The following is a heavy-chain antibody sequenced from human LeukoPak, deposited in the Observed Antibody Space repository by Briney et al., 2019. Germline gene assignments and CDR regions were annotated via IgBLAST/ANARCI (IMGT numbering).Heavy chain of an antibody. CDR2: ISGRSSTI. J-gene: IGHJ4*02. Sequence: GGSLRLSCAASAFTFSDYSMNRVRQAPGKGLEWVSYISGRSSTIYYADSVKGRFTISRDNAKNSMYLQMNSLRAEDTAVYYCARDRIKSGSYYFDYWGQGTLVTVSS. CDR1: AFTFSDYS. CDR3: ARDRIKSGSYYFDY. V-gene: IGHV3-48*01. D-gene: IGHD1-26*01.